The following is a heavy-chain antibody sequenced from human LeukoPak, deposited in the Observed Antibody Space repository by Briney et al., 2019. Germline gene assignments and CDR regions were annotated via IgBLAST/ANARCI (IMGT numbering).Heavy chain of an antibody. D-gene: IGHD6-13*01. J-gene: IGHJ5*02. CDR1: GYTFSSYS. V-gene: IGHV3-21*01. Sequence: GGSLRLSCAASGYTFSSYSMNWVRQAPGKGLEWVSSISSSSSYIYYADSVKGRFTISRDNAKNSLYLQMNSLRAEDTAVYYCARDRAAAGTGNWFDPWGQGTLVTVSS. CDR3: ARDRAAAGTGNWFDP. CDR2: ISSSSSYI.